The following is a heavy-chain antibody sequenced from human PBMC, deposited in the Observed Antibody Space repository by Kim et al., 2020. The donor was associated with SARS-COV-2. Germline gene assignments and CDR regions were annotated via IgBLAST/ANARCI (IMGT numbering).Heavy chain of an antibody. CDR1: GYTFTSYA. Sequence: ASVKVSCKASGYTFTSYAMNWVRQAPGQGLEWMGWINTNTGNPTYAQGFTGRFVFSLDTSVSTAYLQISSLKAEDTAVYYCARDSGPRWFGEFLGMDVWGQGTTVTVSS. CDR3: ARDSGPRWFGEFLGMDV. J-gene: IGHJ6*02. V-gene: IGHV7-4-1*02. D-gene: IGHD3-10*01. CDR2: INTNTGNP.